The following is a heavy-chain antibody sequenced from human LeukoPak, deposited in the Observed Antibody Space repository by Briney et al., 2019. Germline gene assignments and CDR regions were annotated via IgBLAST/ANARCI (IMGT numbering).Heavy chain of an antibody. CDR2: ISGSGGIT. CDR3: AKAGEGCSGGTCYSPYYYYYYMDV. V-gene: IGHV3-23*01. J-gene: IGHJ6*03. Sequence: GGSERLSCAGYGFTFSSYGMNWVRQAPGKGLEWVPVISGSGGITYYADSVKGRFTISRDNSKNTVYLQMNSLRAEDTAVYYCAKAGEGCSGGTCYSPYYYYYYMDVWGKGTTVTISS. CDR1: GFTFSSYG. D-gene: IGHD2-15*01.